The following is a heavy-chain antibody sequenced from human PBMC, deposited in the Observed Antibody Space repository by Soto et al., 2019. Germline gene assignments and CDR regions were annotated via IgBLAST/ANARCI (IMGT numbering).Heavy chain of an antibody. CDR3: AKDFRIQGYYYYGMDV. Sequence: QVQLVESGGGVFKPGSSLRPSCAASGFTFSSYGMHWFRQAPGKGLEWLAVISYDGSNKYYADSVKGRFTISRDNSKNTLYLQMNSLRAEDTAVYYCAKDFRIQGYYYYGMDVWGQGTTVTVSS. V-gene: IGHV3-30*18. D-gene: IGHD5-18*01. CDR2: ISYDGSNK. J-gene: IGHJ6*02. CDR1: GFTFSSYG.